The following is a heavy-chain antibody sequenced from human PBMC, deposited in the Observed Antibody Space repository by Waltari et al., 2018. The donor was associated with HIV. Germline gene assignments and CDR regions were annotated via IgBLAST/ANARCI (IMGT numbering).Heavy chain of an antibody. Sequence: VQLLASGGGLVQSGGSLTLSCAASGFGFSSYAMICVRQGPGKGLEWVSAIGGGGDRSYYVDSVKGRFTISRDNSKNTLSLQMNGLRAEDTAVYYCVKGGGYYDSTGNVPFDYWGQGSLVTVSS. CDR3: VKGGGYYDSTGNVPFDY. CDR2: IGGGGDRS. CDR1: GFGFSSYA. D-gene: IGHD3-3*01. J-gene: IGHJ4*02. V-gene: IGHV3-23*01.